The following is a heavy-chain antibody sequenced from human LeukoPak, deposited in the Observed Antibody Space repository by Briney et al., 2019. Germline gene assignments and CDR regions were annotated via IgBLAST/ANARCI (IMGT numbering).Heavy chain of an antibody. CDR1: GYTFTSYY. D-gene: IGHD6-19*01. V-gene: IGHV1-46*01. CDR2: INPSGGST. J-gene: IGHJ4*02. CDR3: ARPWYSSGWYVY. Sequence: ASVKVSCKASGYTFTSYYMHWVRQAPGQGVGWMGIINPSGGSTSYAQKFQGRVTMTRDTSTSTVYMELSSLRSEDTAVYYCARPWYSSGWYVYWGQGTLVTVSS.